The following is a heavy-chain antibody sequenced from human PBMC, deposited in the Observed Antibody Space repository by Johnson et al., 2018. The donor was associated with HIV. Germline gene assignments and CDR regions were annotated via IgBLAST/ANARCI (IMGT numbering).Heavy chain of an antibody. CDR3: AKGNYYDSSGYYGSTHAFDI. D-gene: IGHD3-22*01. J-gene: IGHJ3*02. CDR2: INWNGGST. CDR1: GFTFDDYD. Sequence: VQLVESGGDVVRPGGSLRLSCAASGFTFDDYDMTWVRQPPGKGLEWVSGINWNGGSTGYAESVKGRFTISRDNSKNTLYLQMNSLRAEDTAVYYCAKGNYYDSSGYYGSTHAFDIWGQGTMVTVSS. V-gene: IGHV3-20*04.